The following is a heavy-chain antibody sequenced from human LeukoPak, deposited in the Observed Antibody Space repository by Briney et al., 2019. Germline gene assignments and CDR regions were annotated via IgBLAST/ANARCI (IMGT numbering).Heavy chain of an antibody. CDR2: ISSSSSTI. V-gene: IGHV3-48*01. CDR3: AKDRWLRPNLFYYYFYYMDV. Sequence: GGSLRLSCAASGFTFSSYSMNWVRQAPGKGLEWVSYISSSSSTIYYADSVKGRFTISRDNAKNSLYLQMNSLRAEDTAVYYCAKDRWLRPNLFYYYFYYMDVWGKGTTVTISS. D-gene: IGHD5-12*01. CDR1: GFTFSSYS. J-gene: IGHJ6*03.